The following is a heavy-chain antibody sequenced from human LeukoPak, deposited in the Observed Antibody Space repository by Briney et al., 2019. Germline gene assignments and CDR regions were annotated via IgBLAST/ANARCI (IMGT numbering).Heavy chain of an antibody. CDR2: INPSGGST. CDR3: ARDMGGAYSSGWYIFDY. Sequence: GASVKVSCKASGYTFTSYYMHWVRQAPGQGLEWMGIINPSGGSTSYAQKFQGRVTMTRDTSTSTVYMELSSLRSEDTAVYYCARDMGGAYSSGWYIFDYWGQGTLVTVSS. J-gene: IGHJ4*02. D-gene: IGHD6-19*01. CDR1: GYTFTSYY. V-gene: IGHV1-46*01.